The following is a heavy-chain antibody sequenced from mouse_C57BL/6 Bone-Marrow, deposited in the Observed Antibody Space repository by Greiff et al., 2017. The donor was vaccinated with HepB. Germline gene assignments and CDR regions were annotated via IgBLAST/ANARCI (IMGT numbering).Heavy chain of an antibody. J-gene: IGHJ3*01. CDR2: IDPSDSYT. CDR1: GYTFTSYW. V-gene: IGHV1-59*01. D-gene: IGHD2-4*01. CDR3: ARFDDYGL. Sequence: QVQLQQPRAELVRPGTSVKLSCKASGYTFTSYWMHWVKQRPGQGLEWIGVIDPSDSYTNYNQKFKGKATLTVDTSSSTAYMQLSSLTSEDSAVYYCARFDDYGLWGQGTLVTVSA.